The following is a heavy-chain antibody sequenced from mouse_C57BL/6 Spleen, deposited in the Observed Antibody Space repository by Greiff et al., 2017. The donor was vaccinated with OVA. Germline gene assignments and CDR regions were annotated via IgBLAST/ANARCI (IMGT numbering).Heavy chain of an antibody. Sequence: VQLQQSGAELVRPGASVTLSCKASGYTFTDYEMHWVKQTPVHGLEWIGAIDPETGGTAYNQKFKGKAILTTDKSSSTAYMELRSLTSEDSAVYYVTTYYSNDVPFDYWGQGTTLTVSS. CDR3: TTYYSNDVPFDY. V-gene: IGHV1-15*01. D-gene: IGHD2-5*01. CDR2: IDPETGGT. J-gene: IGHJ2*01. CDR1: GYTFTDYE.